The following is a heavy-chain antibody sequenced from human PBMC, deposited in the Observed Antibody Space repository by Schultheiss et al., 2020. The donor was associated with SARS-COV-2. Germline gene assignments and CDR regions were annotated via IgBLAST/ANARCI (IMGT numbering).Heavy chain of an antibody. CDR2: IFSNDEK. V-gene: IGHV2-26*01. J-gene: IGHJ5*02. D-gene: IGHD4-23*01. CDR3: AHMNLATVVPSGFPSRWFDP. Sequence: SGPTLVKPTETLTLTCTVSGFSLSNARMGVSWIRQPPGKALEWLAHIFSNDEKSYSTSLKSRLTISKDTSKSQVVLTMTNMDPVDTATYYCAHMNLATVVPSGFPSRWFDPWGQGTLVTVSS. CDR1: GFSLSNARMG.